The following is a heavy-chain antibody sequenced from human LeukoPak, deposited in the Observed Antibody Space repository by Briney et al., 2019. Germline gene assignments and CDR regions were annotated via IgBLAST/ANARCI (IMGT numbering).Heavy chain of an antibody. CDR3: ARVAIVVVPAAPDIDYYYYYMDV. V-gene: IGHV4-30-4*08. CDR1: GGSISSGDYY. CDR2: IYYSGST. Sequence: SQTLSLTCTVSGGSISSGDYYWSWIRQPPGKGLEWIGYIYYSGSTYYNPYLKSRVTISVDTSKNQFSLKLSSVTAADTAVYYCARVAIVVVPAAPDIDYYYYYMDVWGKGTTVTVSS. D-gene: IGHD2-2*01. J-gene: IGHJ6*03.